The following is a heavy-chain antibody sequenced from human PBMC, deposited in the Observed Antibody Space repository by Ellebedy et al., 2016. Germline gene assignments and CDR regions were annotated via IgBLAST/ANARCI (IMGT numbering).Heavy chain of an antibody. V-gene: IGHV3-23*01. Sequence: GESLKISXIGSGFTFSSSVMTWVRQAPGKGLEWVSTISADGGNTWYADSVKGRFTISRDNSKNTLYLQMNSLRAEDTAVYYCAKIPGGLGYWGQGTLVTVSS. CDR1: GFTFSSSV. CDR2: ISADGGNT. D-gene: IGHD6-19*01. CDR3: AKIPGGLGY. J-gene: IGHJ4*02.